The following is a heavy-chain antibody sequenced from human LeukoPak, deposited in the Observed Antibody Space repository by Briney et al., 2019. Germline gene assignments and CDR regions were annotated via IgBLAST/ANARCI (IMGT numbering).Heavy chain of an antibody. CDR1: GFTFSTYA. J-gene: IGHJ4*02. CDR2: ISNDGDST. D-gene: IGHD1-26*01. V-gene: IGHV3-23*01. CDR3: VKAPSGSYIGDY. Sequence: GGSLRLSCAASGFTFSTYAMTWVRQAPGKGLGWVSAISNDGDSTFYADSVKGRFTISRDNSKNTLYLQMNTLRVEDTAVYYCVKAPSGSYIGDYWGQGTLVTVSS.